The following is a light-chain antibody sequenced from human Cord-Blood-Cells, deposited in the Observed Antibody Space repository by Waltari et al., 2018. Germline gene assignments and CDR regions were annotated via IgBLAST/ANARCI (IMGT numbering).Light chain of an antibody. V-gene: IGLV5-45*03. Sequence: QAVLTQPSSLSASPGASASLTCTLRSGINVGTYRIYWYQQKPGSPPPYLLRYKSDSDKQQGAGVPSRFSGSKDASANAGILLFSGLQSEDEADYYCMIWHSSAWVFGGGTKLTVL. J-gene: IGLJ3*02. CDR1: SGINVGTYR. CDR2: YKSDSDK. CDR3: MIWHSSAWV.